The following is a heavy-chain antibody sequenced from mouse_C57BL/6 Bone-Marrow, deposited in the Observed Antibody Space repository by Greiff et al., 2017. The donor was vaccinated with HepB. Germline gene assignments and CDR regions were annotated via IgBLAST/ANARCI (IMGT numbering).Heavy chain of an antibody. V-gene: IGHV1-22*01. CDR2: INPNNGGT. CDR1: GYTFTDYN. CDR3: AKGGLLTYVDY. J-gene: IGHJ2*01. D-gene: IGHD1-1*01. Sequence: VQLQQSGPELVKPGASVKMSCKASGYTFTDYNMHWVKQSHGKSLEWIGYINPNNGGTSYNQKFKGKATLTVNKSSSTAYMELRSLTSEDSAVYYCAKGGLLTYVDYWGQGTTLTVSS.